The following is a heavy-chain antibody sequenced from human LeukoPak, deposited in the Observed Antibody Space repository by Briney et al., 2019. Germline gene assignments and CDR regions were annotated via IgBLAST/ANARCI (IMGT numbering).Heavy chain of an antibody. CDR3: ARSSTRTHYYHMDV. V-gene: IGHV4-38-2*01. CDR2: IYHSRHA. J-gene: IGHJ6*03. CDR1: GDSISSGYY. Sequence: PSETLSLTCAVSGDSISSGYYWGWIRQPPGKGLEWIGTIYHSRHAYYNPPFQSRVAMSVDTSKNQFSLSLSSVTAADTAVYYCARSSTRTHYYHMDVWGKGTTVTVSS.